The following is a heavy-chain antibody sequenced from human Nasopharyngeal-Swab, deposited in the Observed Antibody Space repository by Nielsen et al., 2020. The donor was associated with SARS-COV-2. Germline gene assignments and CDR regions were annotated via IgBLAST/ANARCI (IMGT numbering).Heavy chain of an antibody. CDR3: VKEHDSGWPTFDH. CDR2: MNGAGNR. CDR1: GFNCGRFT. V-gene: IGHV3-43*01. D-gene: IGHD6-19*01. J-gene: IGHJ4*02. Sequence: GGSLRLSCAASGFNCGRFTIHWVRQAPGKGLEWVCLMNGAGNRLYADSVKGRFTISRDNKRSSLYLQMNSLRTEDTALYYCVKEHDSGWPTFDHWGQGTLVTVSS.